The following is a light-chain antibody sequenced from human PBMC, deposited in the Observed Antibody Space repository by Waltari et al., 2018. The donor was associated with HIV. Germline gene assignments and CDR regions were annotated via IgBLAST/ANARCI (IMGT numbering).Light chain of an antibody. CDR2: EVN. CDR3: CSYAGSSNVV. J-gene: IGLJ2*01. CDR1: STNIGCYNL. V-gene: IGLV2-23*02. Sequence: QSALTQSASVSGSPGQSITISCTGTSTNIGCYNLVSWYQQHPGKAPKVIIYEVNKRPSGVSNRFSGSTSGSTASLTISGLQAEDEADYYCCSYAGSSNVVFGGGTKLTVL.